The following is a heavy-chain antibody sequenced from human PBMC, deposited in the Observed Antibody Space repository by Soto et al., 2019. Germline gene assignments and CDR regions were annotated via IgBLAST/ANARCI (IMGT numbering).Heavy chain of an antibody. D-gene: IGHD2-2*01. CDR2: ISSTSITI. CDR1: GFTFSSYL. V-gene: IGHV3-48*01. Sequence: GGSLRLSCAASGFTFSSYLMNWVRQAPGKGLEWVSSISSTSITIYYADSVKGRFTISRDNAKNSLYLQMSSLRADDTAVYYCASLHCSSTSCPANYWGQGTPVTVSS. J-gene: IGHJ4*02. CDR3: ASLHCSSTSCPANY.